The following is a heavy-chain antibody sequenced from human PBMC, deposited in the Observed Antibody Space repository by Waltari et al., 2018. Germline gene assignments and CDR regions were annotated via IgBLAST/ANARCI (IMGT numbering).Heavy chain of an antibody. D-gene: IGHD6-13*01. CDR3: ARGPLGSKWYRSDY. V-gene: IGHV1-18*01. CDR1: GSTFTNYG. J-gene: IGHJ4*02. Sequence: QVQLVQSGGEVKKPGASVTVSCKASGSTFTNYGFIWVRQAPGQGLEWMGWISAYNGNTDYAQKLQGRVTMTTETSTGTAYLELRSLTSDDTAVYYCARGPLGSKWYRSDYWGQGTLVTVSS. CDR2: ISAYNGNT.